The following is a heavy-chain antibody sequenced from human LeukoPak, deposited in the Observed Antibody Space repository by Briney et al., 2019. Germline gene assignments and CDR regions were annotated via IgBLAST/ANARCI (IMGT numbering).Heavy chain of an antibody. D-gene: IGHD3-10*01. J-gene: IGHJ5*02. CDR2: ISAYNGNT. CDR1: GYTFTSYG. CDR3: AREYITHWFDP. Sequence: ASVKVSCKASGYTFTSYGINWVRQAPGQGLEWMGWISAYNGNTNYAQKLQGRVTMTTGTSTSTAYMELRSLRSDDTAVYYCAREYITHWFDPWGQGTLVTVSS. V-gene: IGHV1-18*01.